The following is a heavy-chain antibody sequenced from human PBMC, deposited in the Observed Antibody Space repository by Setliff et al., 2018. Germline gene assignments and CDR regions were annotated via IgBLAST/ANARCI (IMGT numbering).Heavy chain of an antibody. V-gene: IGHV3-48*01. Sequence: GGSLRLSCAASRFTFSSYSMSWVRQAPGKGLEWVSYISGGGSIMYYADSVRGRFTISRDNAKNSLYLQMSSLRAEDTAVYYCARGYYIPRGSHIVAYYYMDVWGKGTPVTVSS. CDR3: ARGYYIPRGSHIVAYYYMDV. CDR1: RFTFSSYS. D-gene: IGHD3-3*01. CDR2: ISGGGSIM. J-gene: IGHJ6*03.